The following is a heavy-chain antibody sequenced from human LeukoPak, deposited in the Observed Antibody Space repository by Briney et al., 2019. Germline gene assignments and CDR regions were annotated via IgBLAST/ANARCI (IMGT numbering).Heavy chain of an antibody. CDR2: ISGDGTIT. V-gene: IGHV3-43*02. J-gene: IGHJ6*02. CDR1: GLNLDAYS. CDR3: AKDTPLFYHYYGIDV. Sequence: GGSLRLSCAASGLNLDAYSMHWVRQAPGKGLEWVSLISGDGTITYYADSVKGRFNISRDNSTNYLFLEMKSLRSEDPALYYCAKDTPLFYHYYGIDVWGQGTTVTVSS.